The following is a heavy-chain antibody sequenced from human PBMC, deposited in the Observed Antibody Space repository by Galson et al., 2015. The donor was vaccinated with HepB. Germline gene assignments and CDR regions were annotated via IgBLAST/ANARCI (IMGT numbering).Heavy chain of an antibody. V-gene: IGHV3-7*03. Sequence: SLRLSCAASGFPFSHHWMTWVRQAPGKGLEWVANIKRDGSETYYLDSVKGRFTISRDNAKNSLYLQMNSLRSEDTAVYYCARGGGCLESGSSYYFDYWGQRTLFTVSS. CDR2: IKRDGSET. CDR3: ARGGGCLESGSSYYFDY. CDR1: GFPFSHHW. D-gene: IGHD1-26*01. J-gene: IGHJ4*02.